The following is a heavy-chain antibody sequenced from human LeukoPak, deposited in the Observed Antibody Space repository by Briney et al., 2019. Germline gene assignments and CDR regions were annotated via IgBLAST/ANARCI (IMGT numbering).Heavy chain of an antibody. CDR2: IYYSGST. D-gene: IGHD3-10*01. Sequence: PSQTLSLTCTVSGGSISSGGYYWSWIRQHPGKGLEWIGYIYYSGSTYYNPSLKSRVTISVDTSKNQFSLKLSSVTAADTAVYYCARDQNYYGSGSYYISHWFDPWGQGTLVTVSS. CDR1: GGSISSGGYY. V-gene: IGHV4-31*03. CDR3: ARDQNYYGSGSYYISHWFDP. J-gene: IGHJ5*02.